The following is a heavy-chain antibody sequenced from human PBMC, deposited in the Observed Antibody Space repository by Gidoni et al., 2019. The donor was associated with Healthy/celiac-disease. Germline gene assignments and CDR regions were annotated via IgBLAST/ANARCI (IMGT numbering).Heavy chain of an antibody. D-gene: IGHD1-26*01. V-gene: IGHV1-69*01. CDR3: ARSKLVGATTVTCFDY. CDR1: GGPFSSYA. Sequence: QVQRVQSGAEVKKPGSSVKVSCKASGGPFSSYAISWVRPAPGQGLEWMGGSIPIFGTANYAQKFQGRVTMTADESTSTAYMELSSLRSEDTAVYYCARSKLVGATTVTCFDYWGQGTLVTVSS. J-gene: IGHJ4*02. CDR2: SIPIFGTA.